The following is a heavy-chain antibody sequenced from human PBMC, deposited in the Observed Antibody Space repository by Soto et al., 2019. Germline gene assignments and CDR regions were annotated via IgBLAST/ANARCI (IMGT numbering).Heavy chain of an antibody. CDR3: ARTPQYNWNDRRRAFDI. V-gene: IGHV4-34*01. D-gene: IGHD1-20*01. Sequence: SETLSLTCAVYSGSFSGYYWSWIRQPPGKGLEWIGEINHSGSTNYNPSLKSRVTISVDTSKNQFSLKLSSVTAADTAVYYCARTPQYNWNDRRRAFDIWGQGTMVTVSS. J-gene: IGHJ3*02. CDR1: SGSFSGYY. CDR2: INHSGST.